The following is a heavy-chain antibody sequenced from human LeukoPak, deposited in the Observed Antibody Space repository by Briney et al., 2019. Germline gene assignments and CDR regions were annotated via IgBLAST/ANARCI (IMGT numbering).Heavy chain of an antibody. V-gene: IGHV3-21*01. Sequence: TGGSLRLSCAASGFTFSSYSMNWVRQAPGKGLEWVSSISSSGGYIYYADSVKGRFTISRNNAKNSLYLQMNSLRAEDTAVYYCARGRDSSGWFDAFDIWGQGTMVTVSS. CDR2: ISSSGGYI. J-gene: IGHJ3*02. CDR3: ARGRDSSGWFDAFDI. D-gene: IGHD6-19*01. CDR1: GFTFSSYS.